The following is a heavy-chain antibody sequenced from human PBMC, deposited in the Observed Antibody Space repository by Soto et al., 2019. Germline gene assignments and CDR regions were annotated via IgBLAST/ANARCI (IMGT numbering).Heavy chain of an antibody. CDR1: GNTLTIFI. CDR3: AREKVGGLDY. Sequence: QVQLVQSGAEVKKPGASVKVSCKASGNTLTIFIINWGGQATGQGLGWMGGRNLNSGNTGYAQKFQGRVTMTRNTSISTAYMELSSLRSEDTAVYYCAREKVGGLDYWGQGTLVTVSS. D-gene: IGHD2-15*01. J-gene: IGHJ4*02. V-gene: IGHV1-8*01. CDR2: RNLNSGNT.